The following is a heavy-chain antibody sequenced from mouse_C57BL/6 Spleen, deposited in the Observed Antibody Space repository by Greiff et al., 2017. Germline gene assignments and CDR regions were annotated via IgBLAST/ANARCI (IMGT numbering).Heavy chain of an antibody. CDR3: ASKGYDGYFDV. J-gene: IGHJ1*03. CDR1: GYNFTSYW. V-gene: IGHV1-69*01. Sequence: QVQLQQPGAELVMPGASVKLSCKASGYNFTSYWMHWVKQRPGQGLEWIGEIDPSDSYTNYNPKFKGKSTVTVANSASTAYMQLSSLTSEDSAVYYCASKGYDGYFDVWGTGTTVTVSS. D-gene: IGHD2-2*01. CDR2: IDPSDSYT.